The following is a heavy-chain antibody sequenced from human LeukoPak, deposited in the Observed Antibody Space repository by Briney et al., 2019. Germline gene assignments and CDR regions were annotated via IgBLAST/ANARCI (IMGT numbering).Heavy chain of an antibody. CDR1: GFTFSSYA. V-gene: IGHV3-30-3*01. CDR2: ISCDGSNK. Sequence: PGGSLRLSCAASGFTFSSYAMHWVRQAPGKGLEWVAIISCDGSNKYYADSVKGRFTISRDNSKNTLYLQMNSLRAEDTAVYYCARDGTRYSYGYFDYWGQGTLVTVSS. D-gene: IGHD5-18*01. CDR3: ARDGTRYSYGYFDY. J-gene: IGHJ4*02.